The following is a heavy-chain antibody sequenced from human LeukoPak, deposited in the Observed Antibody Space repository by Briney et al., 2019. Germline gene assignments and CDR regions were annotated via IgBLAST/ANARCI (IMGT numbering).Heavy chain of an antibody. V-gene: IGHV3-23*01. Sequence: PGGSLRLSCAASGFTFNNYAMSWVRQAGGKGLEWVSAISGSGGSTYYADSVKGRFTISRDNSKNTLYLQMSSLRAEDTAVYYCAKPKDNSLYCFDYWGQGTLVTVSS. CDR2: ISGSGGST. CDR3: AKPKDNSLYCFDY. D-gene: IGHD1-20*01. J-gene: IGHJ4*02. CDR1: GFTFNNYA.